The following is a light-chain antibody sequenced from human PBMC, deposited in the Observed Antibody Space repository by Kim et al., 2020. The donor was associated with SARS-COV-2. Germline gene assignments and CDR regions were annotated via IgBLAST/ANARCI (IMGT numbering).Light chain of an antibody. CDR3: QAWDSSTAV. J-gene: IGLJ2*01. Sequence: SYYLTQPPSFSVSPVQTSSITCSGDKLGDKYACCYQQKPGQSPVLVIYEDTKRPSGIPERFSGSNSGNTATLTISGIQAMDEADYYCQAWDSSTAVFGGG. CDR2: EDT. CDR1: KLGDKY. V-gene: IGLV3-1*01.